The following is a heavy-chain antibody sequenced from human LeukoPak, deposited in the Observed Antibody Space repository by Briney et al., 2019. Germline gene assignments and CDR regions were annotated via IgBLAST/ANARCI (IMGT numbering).Heavy chain of an antibody. D-gene: IGHD6-25*01. CDR1: GFTFSNYA. CDR3: AKIAATQGIDF. Sequence: GGSLRLSCAASGFTFSNYAMHWVRQAPGKGLEWVALILYDGTNKYYADSVKGRFTISRDNSKNTLHLQMNSLRAEDTAVYYCAKIAATQGIDFWGQGTLVTVSS. V-gene: IGHV3-30*18. J-gene: IGHJ4*02. CDR2: ILYDGTNK.